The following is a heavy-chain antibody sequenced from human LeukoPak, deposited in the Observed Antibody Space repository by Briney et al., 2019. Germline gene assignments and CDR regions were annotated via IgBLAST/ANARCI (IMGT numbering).Heavy chain of an antibody. CDR3: AREGDTAMVTFDY. D-gene: IGHD5-18*01. CDR1: GFTFSSYG. V-gene: IGHV3-30*02. Sequence: GGSLRLSCAASGFTFSSYGMHWVRQAPGKGLEWVAFIRYDGSNKYYADSVKGRFTISRDNSKNTLYLQMNSLRAEDTAVYYCAREGDTAMVTFDYWGQGTLVTVSS. CDR2: IRYDGSNK. J-gene: IGHJ4*02.